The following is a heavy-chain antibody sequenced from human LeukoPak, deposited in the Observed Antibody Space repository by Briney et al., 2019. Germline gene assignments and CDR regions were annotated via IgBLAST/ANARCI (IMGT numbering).Heavy chain of an antibody. D-gene: IGHD6-6*01. J-gene: IGHJ6*03. CDR1: GGSIGTSGYY. CDR2: IYYTGAT. V-gene: IGHV4-39*07. CDR3: ARWSGSVTARNYYYYMDV. Sequence: SETLSLTCTVSGGSIGTSGYYWGWVRQPPGKGLEWTGSIYYTGATYYNPSLNSRVTISLDTSKNQFSLKLSSMTAADTAVYYCARWSGSVTARNYYYYMDVWGEGTTVTVSS.